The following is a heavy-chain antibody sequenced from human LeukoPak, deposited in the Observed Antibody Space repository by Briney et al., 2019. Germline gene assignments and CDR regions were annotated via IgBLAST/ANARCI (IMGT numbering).Heavy chain of an antibody. Sequence: VASVKVSCKASGGTFSSYAISWVRQAPGQGLEWMGGIIPIFGTANCAQKFQGRVTITADESTSTAYMELSSLRSEDTAVYYCARVSRSGYDLFPDYWGQGTLVTVSS. D-gene: IGHD5-12*01. CDR2: IIPIFGTA. CDR1: GGTFSSYA. J-gene: IGHJ4*02. V-gene: IGHV1-69*13. CDR3: ARVSRSGYDLFPDY.